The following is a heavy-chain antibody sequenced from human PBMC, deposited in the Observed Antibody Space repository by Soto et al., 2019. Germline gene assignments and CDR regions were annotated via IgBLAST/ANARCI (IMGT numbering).Heavy chain of an antibody. CDR1: GFTFSSHV. CDR2: ISGGGGTT. J-gene: IGHJ6*02. D-gene: IGHD5-12*01. CDR3: ARGPMAPPPHDYGMDV. Sequence: EVQLLESGGGLVQPGGSLRLSCAASGFTFSSHVMNWVRQAPGKGLEWVAAISGGGGTTFYGDSVEGRFTMSSDNSKNTLFLQMNSLRAEDTAVYYCARGPMAPPPHDYGMDVWGQGTTVTVSS. V-gene: IGHV3-23*01.